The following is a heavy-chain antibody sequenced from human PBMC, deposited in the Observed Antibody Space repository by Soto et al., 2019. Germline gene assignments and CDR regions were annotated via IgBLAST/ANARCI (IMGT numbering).Heavy chain of an antibody. CDR2: ISGSGGST. Sequence: VQLLESGGGLVQPGGSLRLSCAVSGFTFSNYAMSWVRQAPGKGLEWVSGISGSGGSTYYGDSVKGRFTISRDNNKTELSMQINSLSPDDTAVYYCAKGSGAWLGSWFDHWGQGNLVTVSS. D-gene: IGHD6-19*01. CDR3: AKGSGAWLGSWFDH. V-gene: IGHV3-23*01. J-gene: IGHJ5*02. CDR1: GFTFSNYA.